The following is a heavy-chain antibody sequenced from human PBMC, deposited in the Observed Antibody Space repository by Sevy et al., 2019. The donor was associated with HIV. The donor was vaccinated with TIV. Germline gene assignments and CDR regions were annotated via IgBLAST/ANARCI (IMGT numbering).Heavy chain of an antibody. CDR2: MNPNSGNT. D-gene: IGHD5-18*01. CDR1: GYTFTSYD. Sequence: ASVKVSCKASGYTFTSYDINWVRQATGQGLAWMGWMNPNSGNTGYAQKFQGRVTMTRNTSISTAYMELSSLRSEDTAVYYCARGVAAYSYDFLDYWGQGTLVTVSS. CDR3: ARGVAAYSYDFLDY. V-gene: IGHV1-8*01. J-gene: IGHJ4*02.